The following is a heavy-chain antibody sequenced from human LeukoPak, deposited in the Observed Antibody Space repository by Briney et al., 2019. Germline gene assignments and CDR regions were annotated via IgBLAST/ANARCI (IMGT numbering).Heavy chain of an antibody. CDR3: ATTHRSNYYYCYMDV. Sequence: ASVKVSCKASGYTFTSYGISWVRQAPGQGLEWMGWISAYNGNTNYAQKLQGRVTMTTDTSTSTAYMELRSLRSDDTAVYYCATTHRSNYYYCYMDVWGKGTTVTVSS. D-gene: IGHD1-1*01. J-gene: IGHJ6*03. V-gene: IGHV1-18*01. CDR2: ISAYNGNT. CDR1: GYTFTSYG.